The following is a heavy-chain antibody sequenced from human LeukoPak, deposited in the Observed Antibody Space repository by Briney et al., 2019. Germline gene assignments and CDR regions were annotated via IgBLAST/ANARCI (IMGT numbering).Heavy chain of an antibody. V-gene: IGHV1-3*01. CDR2: INAGNGNT. Sequence: ASVKVSCKASGHTFTGYYMHWVRQAPGQRLEWMGWINAGNGNTKYSQKFQGRVTITRDTSASTAYMELSSLRSEDTAVYYCARDPRNLVGAPLDYWGQGTLATVSS. J-gene: IGHJ4*02. D-gene: IGHD1-26*01. CDR1: GHTFTGYY. CDR3: ARDPRNLVGAPLDY.